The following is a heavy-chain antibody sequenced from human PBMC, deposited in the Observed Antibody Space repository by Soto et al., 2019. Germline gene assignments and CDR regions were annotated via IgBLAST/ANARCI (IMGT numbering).Heavy chain of an antibody. CDR3: ARALHPDAFDI. V-gene: IGHV1-69*06. Sequence: GASVKVSCKASGGTFSSYAISWVRQAPGQGLEWMGGIIPIFGTANYAQKFQGRVTTTADKSTSTAYMELSSLRSEDTAVYYCARALHPDAFDIWGQGTMVTVSS. CDR1: GGTFSSYA. J-gene: IGHJ3*02. CDR2: IIPIFGTA.